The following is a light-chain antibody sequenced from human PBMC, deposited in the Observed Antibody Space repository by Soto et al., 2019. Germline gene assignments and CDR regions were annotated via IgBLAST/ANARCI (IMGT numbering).Light chain of an antibody. CDR1: QSIRSW. V-gene: IGKV1-5*03. J-gene: IGKJ1*01. CDR3: QQYDSFWT. Sequence: DIQMTQSPSTLSASVGDRVTITCRASQSIRSWLAWYQQKPGKVPKLLIYKASNLDSGVPSRFSGSGSGTEFTLTISSLQPDDFATYYCQQYDSFWTFGQGTKVEIK. CDR2: KAS.